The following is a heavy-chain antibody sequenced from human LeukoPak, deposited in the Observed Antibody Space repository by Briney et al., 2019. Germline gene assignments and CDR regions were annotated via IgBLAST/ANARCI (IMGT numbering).Heavy chain of an antibody. CDR3: AREVGYYGSLSYYYYYYMDV. CDR1: GFTFSSYW. D-gene: IGHD3-10*01. Sequence: PGGSLRLSCAASGFTFSSYWMSWVRQAPGKGLEWVANIKQDGSEKYYVDSVKGRFTISRDNAKNSLYLQMNSLRAEDTAVYYCAREVGYYGSLSYYYYYYMDVWGKGTTVTISS. CDR2: IKQDGSEK. V-gene: IGHV3-7*01. J-gene: IGHJ6*03.